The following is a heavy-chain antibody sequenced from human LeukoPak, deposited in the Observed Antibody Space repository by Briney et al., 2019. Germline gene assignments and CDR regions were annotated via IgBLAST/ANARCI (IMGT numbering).Heavy chain of an antibody. CDR2: ISGSGGST. V-gene: IGHV3-23*01. D-gene: IGHD3-10*01. CDR3: AKDSDGSGSPRGHYYYYYMDV. CDR1: GFTFSSYG. J-gene: IGHJ6*03. Sequence: GGSLRLSCAASGFTFSSYGMSWVRQAPGKGLEWVSAISGSGGSTYYADSVKGRFTISRDNSKNTLYLQMNSLRAEDTAVYYCAKDSDGSGSPRGHYYYYYMDVWGKGTTVTISS.